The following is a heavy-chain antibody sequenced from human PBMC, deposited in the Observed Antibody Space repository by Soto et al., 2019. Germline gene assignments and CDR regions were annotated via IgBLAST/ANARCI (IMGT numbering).Heavy chain of an antibody. CDR1: GFSLSGYGFR. V-gene: IGHV2-5*01. CDR2: IHWNDDK. CDR3: AHTKDSSGFLTS. Sequence: GSGPTLVNPPPNLTLTCSFSGFSLSGYGFRVICFRQPPGETLEWLALIHWNDDKRYSPYLKSRLAITKDTSKNQVVLTLTNLEPLETGTYFCAHTKDSSGFLTSWGQGSPVTVS. J-gene: IGHJ5*02. D-gene: IGHD3-22*01.